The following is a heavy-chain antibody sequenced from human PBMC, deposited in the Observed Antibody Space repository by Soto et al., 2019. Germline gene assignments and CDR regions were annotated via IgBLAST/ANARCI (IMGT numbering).Heavy chain of an antibody. V-gene: IGHV4-30-4*01. J-gene: IGHJ5*02. CDR2: IPSRGRP. CDR1: GASVAGGSYY. CDR3: ARDTYSGYDFGL. Sequence: PSETLSLTCSVSGASVAGGSYYWSWVRQPPGKGLEWIGYIPSRGRPFYNPSLTSRGTISADTSKNQLSLQLTSVTAADTAVYYGARDTYSGYDFGLWGQGTLVTV. D-gene: IGHD5-12*01.